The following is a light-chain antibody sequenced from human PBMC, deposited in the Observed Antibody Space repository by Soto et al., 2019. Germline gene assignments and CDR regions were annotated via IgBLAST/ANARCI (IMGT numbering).Light chain of an antibody. V-gene: IGLV2-11*01. CDR3: CSYAGSSSYG. CDR1: SSDIGGSNY. Sequence: QSALTQPRSVSGSPGQSVTISCTGTSSDIGGSNYVSWYQQHPGKAPKLMIYTVTKRPSGVRDRFSGSKSDNTASLTISGLQADDEADYYCCSYAGSSSYGFGPGTKLTGL. J-gene: IGLJ1*01. CDR2: TVT.